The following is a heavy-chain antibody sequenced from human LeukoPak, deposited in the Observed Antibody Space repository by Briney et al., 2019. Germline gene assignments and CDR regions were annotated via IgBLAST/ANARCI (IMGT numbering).Heavy chain of an antibody. J-gene: IGHJ4*02. CDR2: ISGSGGST. CDR3: AKGGSGSGTNYFDY. V-gene: IGHV3-23*01. Sequence: GGSLRLSCAASGFTFSSYAMSWVRQAPGKGLEWVSAISGSGGSTYYADSVKGRFTISRDNSKNTLYLQMNSLRAEDTALYYCAKGGSGSGTNYFDYWGQGTLVTVSS. D-gene: IGHD3-10*01. CDR1: GFTFSSYA.